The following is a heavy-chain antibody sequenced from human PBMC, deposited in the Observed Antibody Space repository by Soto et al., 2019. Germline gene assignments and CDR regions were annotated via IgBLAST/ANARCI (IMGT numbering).Heavy chain of an antibody. CDR2: INHSGST. CDR3: RGVVVPAAILGSFDG. Sequence: QVQLQQWGAGLLKPSETLSLTCAAYGGSFSGYYWSWIRQPPGKGLEWIGEINHSGSTNYKLSLKSGVKISVGTYKNQFSIKLSSVTAADTAVYYCRGVVVPAAILGSFDGWGQGNLMTVCS. V-gene: IGHV4-34*01. J-gene: IGHJ5*02. CDR1: GGSFSGYY. D-gene: IGHD2-2*01.